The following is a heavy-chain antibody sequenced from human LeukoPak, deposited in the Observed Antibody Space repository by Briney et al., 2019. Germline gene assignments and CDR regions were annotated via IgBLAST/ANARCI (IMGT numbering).Heavy chain of an antibody. CDR2: TSSDLNVK. CDR1: GFTFRNYV. D-gene: IGHD3-10*01. CDR3: AREGYYGSGSPPSLYFDY. J-gene: IGHJ4*02. V-gene: IGHV3-30-3*01. Sequence: GGSLRLPCAASGFTFRNYVIHWVRQAPGKGLEWVAVTSSDLNVKLYADSVKGRFTTSRDNSRSTLYLQMNSLRPEDTAIYYCAREGYYGSGSPPSLYFDYWGQGTLVTVSS.